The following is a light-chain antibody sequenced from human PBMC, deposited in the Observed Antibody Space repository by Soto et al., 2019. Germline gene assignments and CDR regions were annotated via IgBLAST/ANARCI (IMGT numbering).Light chain of an antibody. J-gene: IGKJ1*01. CDR1: QSFNSIY. CDR2: GTS. CDR3: QQYGSSPRT. V-gene: IGKV3-20*01. Sequence: ASQSFNSIYLAWYQQKPGQAPRLLIYGTSNRATGIPDRFSGSGSGTDFSLTISSLEPGDLAVYYCQQYGSSPRTFGQGTKVDIK.